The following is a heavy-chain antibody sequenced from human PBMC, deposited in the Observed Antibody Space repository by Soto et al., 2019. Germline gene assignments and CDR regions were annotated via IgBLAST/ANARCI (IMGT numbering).Heavy chain of an antibody. D-gene: IGHD5-12*01. CDR3: ARESAGYGGGYYYYYGMDV. CDR2: IYSGGST. V-gene: IGHV3-53*02. Sequence: EVQLVETGGGLIKPGGSLRLSCAASGFTVSSNYMSWVRQAPGKGLEWVSAIYSGGSTYYADSVKGRFTISRDNSKNTLYLQMNSLRAEDTAVYYCARESAGYGGGYYYYYGMDVWGQGTTVTVSS. CDR1: GFTVSSNY. J-gene: IGHJ6*02.